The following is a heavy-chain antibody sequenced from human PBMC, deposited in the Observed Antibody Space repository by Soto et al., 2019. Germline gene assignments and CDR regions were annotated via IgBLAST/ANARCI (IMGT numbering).Heavy chain of an antibody. Sequence: QVQLVQSGAEVKKPGASVKVSCKASGYTFTSHGISWVRQAPGQGLEWMGWISAYKGNTNYAQKLQGRVAMTTDTSTSTAYMELRSLRSDATAVYYCASSIAARPLDCYCGMDVWGQGTTVTVSS. CDR3: ASSIAARPLDCYCGMDV. V-gene: IGHV1-18*04. J-gene: IGHJ6*02. D-gene: IGHD6-6*01. CDR1: GYTFTSHG. CDR2: ISAYKGNT.